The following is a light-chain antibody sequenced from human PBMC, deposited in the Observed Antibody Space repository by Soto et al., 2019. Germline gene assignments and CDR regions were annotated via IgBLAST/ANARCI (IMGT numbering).Light chain of an antibody. Sequence: NFMLTQPHSVSESPGKTVTISCTRXSXSIASNYVQWYQQRPGSAPTTVIYEDNQRPSGVPDRFSGSIDSSSNSASLTISGLKTEDEADYYCQSYDSSIRVFGGGTKLTVL. J-gene: IGLJ3*02. V-gene: IGLV6-57*03. CDR3: QSYDSSIRV. CDR2: EDN. CDR1: SXSIASNY.